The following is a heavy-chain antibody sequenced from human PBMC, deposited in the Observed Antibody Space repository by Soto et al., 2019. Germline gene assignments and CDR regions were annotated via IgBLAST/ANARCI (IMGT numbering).Heavy chain of an antibody. CDR2: IDPSDSQT. J-gene: IGHJ4*02. CDR3: ARQIYDSDSGPNFQYYFDS. V-gene: IGHV5-10-1*01. Sequence: KVSCKASGYIFTAYSMHWVRRAPGQGLEWMGRIDPSDSQTYYSPSFRGHVTISAAKSITTVFLQWSSLRASDTAMYYCARQIYDSDSGPNFQYYFDSWGQGTLVTVSS. CDR1: GYIFTAYS. D-gene: IGHD3-22*01.